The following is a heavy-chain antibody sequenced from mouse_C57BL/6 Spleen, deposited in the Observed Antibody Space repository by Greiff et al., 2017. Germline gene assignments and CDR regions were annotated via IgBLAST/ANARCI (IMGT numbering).Heavy chain of an antibody. CDR2: ISSGSSTI. CDR1: GFTFSDYG. D-gene: IGHD1-1*01. CDR3: ARSGFITAVVPPGG. J-gene: IGHJ1*03. Sequence: EVQRVESGGGLVKPGGSLKLSCAASGFTFSDYGMHWVRQAPEKGLEWVAYISSGSSTIYYADTVKGRFTISRDNAKNTLFLQMTSLRSEDTAMYYCARSGFITAVVPPGGGGTGTTVTVSS. V-gene: IGHV5-17*01.